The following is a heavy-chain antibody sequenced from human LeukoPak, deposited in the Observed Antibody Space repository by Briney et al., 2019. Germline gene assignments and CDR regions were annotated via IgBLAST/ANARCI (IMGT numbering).Heavy chain of an antibody. CDR3: AKGRVVYSSSSEAFDI. CDR1: GFTFSSYA. V-gene: IGHV3-23*01. CDR2: ISGSGDST. Sequence: GGSLRLSCAASGFTFSSYAMSWVRQAPGKGLEWVSEISGSGDSTNYADSVKGRFTISGDNSKNTLYLQMGSLRAEDTAVYYCAKGRVVYSSSSEAFDIWGQGAMVTVSS. J-gene: IGHJ3*02. D-gene: IGHD6-6*01.